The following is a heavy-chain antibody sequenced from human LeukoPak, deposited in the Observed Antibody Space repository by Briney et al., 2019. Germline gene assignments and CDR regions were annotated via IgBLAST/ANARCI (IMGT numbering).Heavy chain of an antibody. V-gene: IGHV1-46*01. Sequence: ASVKVSCKTSGYTFTNFYIRWVRQAPGQGLEWMGMINPRGGSTSYAQTFQGRVTTTRDTSTSTVHMELSSLRSEDTALYYCARGYCSSTNCLPGGYWGQGTLVTVSS. CDR1: GYTFTNFY. CDR2: INPRGGST. CDR3: ARGYCSSTNCLPGGY. J-gene: IGHJ4*02. D-gene: IGHD2-2*01.